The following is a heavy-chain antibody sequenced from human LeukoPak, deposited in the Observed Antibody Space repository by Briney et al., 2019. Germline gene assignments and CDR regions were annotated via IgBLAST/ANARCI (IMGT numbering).Heavy chain of an antibody. CDR1: GYSLIELS. CDR3: AREGRKSRGVDIVRKKETGYYYYMDV. V-gene: IGHV1-24*01. CDR2: FDPEDGET. Sequence: ASVKVSCKVSGYSLIELSMHWVRQGPGKGLEWMGGFDPEDGETIYAQKFQGRVTMTEDTSTDTAYMELSSLRSEDTAVYYCAREGRKSRGVDIVRKKETGYYYYMDVWGKGTTVTVSS. D-gene: IGHD2-15*01. J-gene: IGHJ6*03.